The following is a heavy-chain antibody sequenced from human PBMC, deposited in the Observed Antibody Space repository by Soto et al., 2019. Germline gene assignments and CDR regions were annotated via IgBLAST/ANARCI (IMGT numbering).Heavy chain of an antibody. V-gene: IGHV4-59*01. CDR1: GGSISSYY. Sequence: SETLSLTCTVSGGSISSYYWSWIRQPPGKGLEWIGYIYYSGSTNYNPSLKSRVTISVDTSKNQFSLKLSSVTAADTAVYYCARSTIPTYFDYWGQGTLVTVS. CDR3: ARSTIPTYFDY. J-gene: IGHJ4*02. D-gene: IGHD3-9*01. CDR2: IYYSGST.